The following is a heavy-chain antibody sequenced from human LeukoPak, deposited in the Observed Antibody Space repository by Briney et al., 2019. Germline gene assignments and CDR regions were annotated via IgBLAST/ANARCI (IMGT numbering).Heavy chain of an antibody. D-gene: IGHD6-19*01. CDR2: INAGNGNT. J-gene: IGHJ6*02. CDR1: GYTFTNYV. Sequence: ASVKVSCKASGYTFTNYVIHWVSQAPGQRLEWMGWINAGNGNTKYSQKFQGRVTITRDTSASIAYMELSSLRSEDTAVYYCARVVAGTMYYYGMDVWGQGTTVTVSS. CDR3: ARVVAGTMYYYGMDV. V-gene: IGHV1-3*01.